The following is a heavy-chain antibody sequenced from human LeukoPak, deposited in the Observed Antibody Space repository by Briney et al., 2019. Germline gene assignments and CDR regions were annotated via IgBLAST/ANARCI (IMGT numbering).Heavy chain of an antibody. CDR1: GGPLSSYP. J-gene: IGHJ4*02. Sequence: SVKVSCKASGGPLSSYPFDWVRQAPGQGLEWMGRIIPVVDLINYAQRFQGRVTMTADKSTNTAYMELSSLKSDDTAVYYCASLTPTKGYWGQGTLVSVSS. D-gene: IGHD4-23*01. CDR2: IIPVVDLI. CDR3: ASLTPTKGY. V-gene: IGHV1-69*02.